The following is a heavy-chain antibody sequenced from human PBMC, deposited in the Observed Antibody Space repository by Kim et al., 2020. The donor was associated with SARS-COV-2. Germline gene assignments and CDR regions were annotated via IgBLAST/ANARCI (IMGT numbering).Heavy chain of an antibody. CDR3: ARDPITGTTPFDY. J-gene: IGHJ4*03. CDR1: GYTFTGYY. CDR2: INPNSGGT. Sequence: ASVKVSCKASGYTFTGYYMHWVRQAPGQGLEWMGWINPNSGGTNYAQKFQGRVTMTRDTSISTAYMELSRLRSDDTAVYYCARDPITGTTPFDYWGQGTTVTVSS. V-gene: IGHV1-2*02. D-gene: IGHD1-20*01.